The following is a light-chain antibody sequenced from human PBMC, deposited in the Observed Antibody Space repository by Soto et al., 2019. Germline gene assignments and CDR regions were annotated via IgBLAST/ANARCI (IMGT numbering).Light chain of an antibody. CDR1: QSIGIY. V-gene: IGKV1-39*01. CDR2: AAS. CDR3: QKYNSAPWT. J-gene: IGKJ1*01. Sequence: DIHMTQSPSSLSTSVGDRGTITCRASQSIGIYLNWYQQRPGKAPKLLIYAASSLQRRVPSRFSGSGSETDFTLTIDSLQPEDVATYYCQKYNSAPWTFGQGTKVDIK.